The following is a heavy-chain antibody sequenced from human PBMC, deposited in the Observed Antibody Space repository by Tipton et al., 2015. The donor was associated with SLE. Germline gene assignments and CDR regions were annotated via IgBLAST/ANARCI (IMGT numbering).Heavy chain of an antibody. CDR3: ARKISVPAWGDYFDY. Sequence: LSLTCTVSGGSISSGSYFWSWFRQPAGKGLEWIGHIYTSGSTNYNPSLKSRVTISVDTSKNQFSLKLTSVTAADTAVYYCARKISVPAWGDYFDYWGLGTRVIVSS. V-gene: IGHV4-61*09. CDR1: GGSISSGSYF. D-gene: IGHD3-16*01. CDR2: IYTSGST. J-gene: IGHJ4*02.